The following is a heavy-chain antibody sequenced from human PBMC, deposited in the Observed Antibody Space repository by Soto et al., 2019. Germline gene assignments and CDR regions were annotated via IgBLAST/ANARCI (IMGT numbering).Heavy chain of an antibody. J-gene: IGHJ4*02. CDR2: IKSKTDGGTT. Sequence: GGSLRLSCAASGFTFSNAWMSWVRQAPGKGLEWVGRIKSKTDGGTTDYAAPVKGRLTISRDDSKNTLYLQMNSLKTEDTAVYYCTTPGIAAAGTDYWGQGTLVTVSS. CDR3: TTPGIAAAGTDY. V-gene: IGHV3-15*01. D-gene: IGHD6-13*01. CDR1: GFTFSNAW.